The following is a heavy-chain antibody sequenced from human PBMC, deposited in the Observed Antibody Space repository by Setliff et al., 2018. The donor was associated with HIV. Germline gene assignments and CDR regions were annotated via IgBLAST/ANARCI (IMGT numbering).Heavy chain of an antibody. CDR3: VRLTADRTNYYYYMDV. CDR1: GVTFSSYS. J-gene: IGHJ6*03. D-gene: IGHD2-8*01. CDR2: ISRNSDTI. Sequence: GGSLRLSCAASGVTFSSYSMNWVRQAPGKGLEWLPYISRNSDTIYYADSVKGRFTMTTDISTNTAYMEVRSLSFDDTAVYYCVRLTADRTNYYYYMDVWGKGTTVTVSS. V-gene: IGHV3-48*01.